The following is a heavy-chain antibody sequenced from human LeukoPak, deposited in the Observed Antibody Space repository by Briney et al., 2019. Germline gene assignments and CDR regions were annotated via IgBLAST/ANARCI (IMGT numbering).Heavy chain of an antibody. CDR1: DGSISSINW. D-gene: IGHD2-2*01. CDR3: ARDGVVPAARYNWFDP. CDR2: IYHSGTT. V-gene: IGHV4-4*02. Sequence: SETLSLTCAVSDGSISSINWWSWVRQPPGKGLEWIGEIYHSGTTNYSPSLKSRVTISVDKSKNQFSLKLTSVTAADTAVYYCARDGVVPAARYNWFDPWGQGTLVTVSS. J-gene: IGHJ5*02.